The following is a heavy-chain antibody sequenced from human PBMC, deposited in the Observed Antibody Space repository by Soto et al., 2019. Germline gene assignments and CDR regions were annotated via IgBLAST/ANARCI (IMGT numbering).Heavy chain of an antibody. CDR3: ASTRGWSSGGSPKTNDY. D-gene: IGHD2-15*01. CDR1: GFTFSSYG. CDR2: IWYDGSNK. J-gene: IGHJ4*02. Sequence: QVQLVESGGGVVQPGRSLRLSCAASGFTFSSYGMHWVRQAPGKGLEWVAVIWYDGSNKYYADSVKGRFTISRDNSKNTLYLQMDSLRAEDTAVYYCASTRGWSSGGSPKTNDYWGQGTLVTVSS. V-gene: IGHV3-33*01.